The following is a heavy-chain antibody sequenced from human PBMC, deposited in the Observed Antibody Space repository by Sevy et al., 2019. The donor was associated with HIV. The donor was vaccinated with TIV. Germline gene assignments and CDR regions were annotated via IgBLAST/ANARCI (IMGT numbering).Heavy chain of an antibody. CDR1: GFTFSNFG. CDR3: AKDLAGPGRRYFDY. CDR2: IRYNGSDK. Sequence: GGSLRLSCTASGFTFSNFGMHWVRQVPGKGLEWVTFIRYNGSDKYYAASVKGRFTISRDGSKNTLYLQMDRLRPEDTAIYYCAKDLAGPGRRYFDYWGQGTLVTVSS. V-gene: IGHV3-30*02. D-gene: IGHD3-16*01. J-gene: IGHJ4*02.